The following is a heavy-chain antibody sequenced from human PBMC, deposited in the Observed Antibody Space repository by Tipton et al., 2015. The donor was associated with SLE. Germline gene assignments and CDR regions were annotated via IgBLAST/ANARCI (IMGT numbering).Heavy chain of an antibody. CDR2: IYYSGST. J-gene: IGHJ5*02. V-gene: IGHV4-39*07. CDR1: GGSISSSGYY. CDR3: ARASNYYDYNYFDP. D-gene: IGHD3-22*01. Sequence: TLSLTCTVSGGSISSSGYYWGWIRQPPGKGLEWIGNIYYSGSTYYTPSLKSRATISVDTSKNQFSLKVSSVTAADTAVYFCARASNYYDYNYFDPWGQGTLVTVSS.